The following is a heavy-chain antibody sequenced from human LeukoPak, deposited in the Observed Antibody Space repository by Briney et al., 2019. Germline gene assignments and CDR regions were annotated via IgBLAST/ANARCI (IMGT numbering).Heavy chain of an antibody. D-gene: IGHD6-19*01. V-gene: IGHV4-61*02. CDR2: IYTSGST. CDR1: GGSISSSSYY. Sequence: SETLSLTCTVSGGSISSSSYYWGWIRQPAGKGLEWIGRIYTSGSTNYNPSLKSRVTMSVDTSKNQFSLKLSSVTAADTAVYYCARDRYPGIAVAAMNWFDPWGQGTLVTVSS. J-gene: IGHJ5*02. CDR3: ARDRYPGIAVAAMNWFDP.